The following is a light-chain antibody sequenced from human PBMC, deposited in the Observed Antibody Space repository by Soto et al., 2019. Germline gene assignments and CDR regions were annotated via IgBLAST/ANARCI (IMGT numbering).Light chain of an antibody. CDR2: EVS. V-gene: IGLV2-14*01. J-gene: IGLJ2*01. Sequence: QSALAQPASVSGSPGQSITISCTGTRSDVGGYNYISWYQHHPGKAPKLMIAEVSNRPSRVSNRFSGSKSGNTASLTISGLQAEDEADYYCSAYTSSNTLIFGGGTKLTVL. CDR1: RSDVGGYNY. CDR3: SAYTSSNTLI.